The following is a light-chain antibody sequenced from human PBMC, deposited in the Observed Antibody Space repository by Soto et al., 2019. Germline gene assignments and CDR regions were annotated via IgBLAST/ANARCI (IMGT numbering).Light chain of an antibody. J-gene: IGKJ4*01. CDR2: DTS. CDR1: QSVTSN. V-gene: IGKV3-15*01. Sequence: IVRTHSPTTLSVSPWQRATISFRASQSVTSNLAWYEQRPGQAPRLLIYDTSTRATGIPARISGSGSGTEFTLTISSLQSEDFAVYYCQQYNKWPLTFGGGTKVDIK. CDR3: QQYNKWPLT.